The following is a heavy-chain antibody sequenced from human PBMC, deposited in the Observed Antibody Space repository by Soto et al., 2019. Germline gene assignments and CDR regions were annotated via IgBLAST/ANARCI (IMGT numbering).Heavy chain of an antibody. CDR1: GGTFSSYA. J-gene: IGHJ6*02. Sequence: QVQLVQSGAEVKKPGSSVNVSCKASGGTFSSYAISWVRQAPGQGLEWMGGIIPIFGTANYAQKFQGRVTITADESTSTAYMELSSLRSEDTAVYYCASTWDPGIVVEVYGMDVWGQGTTVTVSS. CDR2: IIPIFGTA. CDR3: ASTWDPGIVVEVYGMDV. V-gene: IGHV1-69*01. D-gene: IGHD3-22*01.